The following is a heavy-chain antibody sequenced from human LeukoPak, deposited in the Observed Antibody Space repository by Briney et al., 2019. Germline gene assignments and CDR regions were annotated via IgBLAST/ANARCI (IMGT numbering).Heavy chain of an antibody. CDR1: GGSISSSSYY. V-gene: IGHV4-39*07. Sequence: SETLSLTCTVSGGSISSSSYYWGWIRQPPGKGLEWIVSIYYSGSTYYNPSLKSRVTISVDTSKNQFSLKLSSVTAADTAVYYCAEGEYSYGFTDYWGQGTLVTVSS. J-gene: IGHJ4*02. CDR3: AEGEYSYGFTDY. CDR2: IYYSGST. D-gene: IGHD5-18*01.